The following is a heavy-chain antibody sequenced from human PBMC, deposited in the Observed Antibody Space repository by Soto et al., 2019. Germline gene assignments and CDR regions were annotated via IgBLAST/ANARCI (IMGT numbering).Heavy chain of an antibody. CDR1: GFTFSDYW. CDR3: ARRGQIPGLVY. CDR2: INGDESST. Sequence: EVQLVQSGGGLVQPGGSLRLSCAASGFTFSDYWMHWVRQGPGKGLVWVSRINGDESSTSYADSVKGRFTISRDNAKNTLYLQMNSLRAEDTAVYYCARRGQIPGLVYWGRGTLVTVSS. J-gene: IGHJ4*02. V-gene: IGHV3-74*01. D-gene: IGHD2-2*02.